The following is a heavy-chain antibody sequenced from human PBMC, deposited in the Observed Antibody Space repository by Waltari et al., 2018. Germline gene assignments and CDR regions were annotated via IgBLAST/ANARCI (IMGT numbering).Heavy chain of an antibody. Sequence: EMRLVESGGAVTPPGRSLSLSCVASGFRFDDYALHWVRQVPGKGLEWVSLISWNSGSIFYSDSLKSRVTISRDNSRNSLHLHINNLRSEDTALYFCARDMAGGGGTSGWIDFWGQGTLVTVSS. J-gene: IGHJ4*02. D-gene: IGHD3-16*01. CDR2: ISWNSGSI. V-gene: IGHV3-43D*03. CDR3: ARDMAGGGGTSGWIDF. CDR1: GFRFDDYA.